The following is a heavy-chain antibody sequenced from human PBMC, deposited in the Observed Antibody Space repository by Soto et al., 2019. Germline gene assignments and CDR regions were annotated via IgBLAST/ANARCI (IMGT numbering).Heavy chain of an antibody. V-gene: IGHV4-34*01. J-gene: IGHJ4*02. Sequence: PSETLSLTCAVYGGSFSGYYWSWIRQPPGKGLEWIGEINHSGSTNYNPSLKSRVTISVDTSKNQFSLKLSSVTAADTAVYYCARTTATMITFGGVIVTPYYFDYWGQGTLVTVSS. CDR2: INHSGST. CDR1: GGSFSGYY. D-gene: IGHD3-16*02. CDR3: ARTTATMITFGGVIVTPYYFDY.